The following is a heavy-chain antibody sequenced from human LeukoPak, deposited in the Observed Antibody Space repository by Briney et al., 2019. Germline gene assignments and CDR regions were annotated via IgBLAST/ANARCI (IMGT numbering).Heavy chain of an antibody. CDR3: ARYSGNYGLDY. CDR2: IRYDGSSK. CDR1: GLTFSNYV. V-gene: IGHV3-30*02. Sequence: GGSLRLSCAASGLTFSNYVIHWVRQPPGKGLEWVSLIRYDGSSKYYADSVRGRFTISRDNSKNTLYLQMNSLRAEDTAVYYCARYSGNYGLDYWGQGTLVTVSS. J-gene: IGHJ4*02. D-gene: IGHD4-17*01.